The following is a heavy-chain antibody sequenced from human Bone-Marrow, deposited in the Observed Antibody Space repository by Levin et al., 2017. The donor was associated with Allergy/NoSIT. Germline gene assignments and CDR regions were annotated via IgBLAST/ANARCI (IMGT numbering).Heavy chain of an antibody. V-gene: IGHV4-34*01. J-gene: IGHJ5*02. CDR2: INHDGAT. Sequence: GSLRLSCAVYGGSLSDFYWSWIRQPPGKGLEWIGEINHDGATNYSPSLKSRVTIFLGTPTNQFSLRLNSVTAADTGISYCARVKYRDFDSFGFDTWGQGTLVTVSS. CDR1: GGSLSDFY. CDR3: ARVKYRDFDSFGFDT. D-gene: IGHD5-12*01.